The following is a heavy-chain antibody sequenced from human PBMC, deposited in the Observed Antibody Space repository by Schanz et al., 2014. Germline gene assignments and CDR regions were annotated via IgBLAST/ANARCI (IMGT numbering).Heavy chain of an antibody. CDR3: AKGMGYCSGGTCYDYHYYGLDV. Sequence: EVQLVESGGGLVQPGGSLRLSCAASGFTLSNSDMHWVRQGTGKGLEWVSALSGSGGSTYYADSVKGRFTISRDNSENTLYLQMNSLSADDTAVFYCAKGMGYCSGGTCYDYHYYGLDVWGQGTTVAVSS. D-gene: IGHD2-15*01. V-gene: IGHV3-23*04. CDR1: GFTLSNSD. CDR2: LSGSGGST. J-gene: IGHJ6*02.